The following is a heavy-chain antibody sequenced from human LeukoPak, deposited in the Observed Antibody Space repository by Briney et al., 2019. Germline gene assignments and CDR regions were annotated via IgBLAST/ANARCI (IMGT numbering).Heavy chain of an antibody. D-gene: IGHD1-26*01. CDR2: INSDGSST. CDR1: GFTFSSYD. CDR3: ARGYSGTYRIDY. Sequence: GGSLRLSCAATGFTFSSYDMHWVRQAPEKGLVWVSRINSDGSSTSYVDSVKGRLTISRDNAKNTLSLQMNSPRADDTAVYYCARGYSGTYRIDYWGQGTLVTVSS. J-gene: IGHJ4*02. V-gene: IGHV3-74*01.